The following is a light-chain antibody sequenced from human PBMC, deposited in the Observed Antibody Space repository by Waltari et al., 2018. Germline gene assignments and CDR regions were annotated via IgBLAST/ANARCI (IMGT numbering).Light chain of an antibody. CDR3: QQRSNWPST. CDR2: DAS. J-gene: IGKJ5*01. CDR1: ESVNSY. Sequence: EIVLTQSPATLSLSPGERATLSCKASESVNSYLAWYQQKPGQAPRLLIYDASNRATGIPARFSGSGSVTDFTLTISSLEPEDFAVYYCQQRSNWPSTFGQGTRLEI. V-gene: IGKV3-11*01.